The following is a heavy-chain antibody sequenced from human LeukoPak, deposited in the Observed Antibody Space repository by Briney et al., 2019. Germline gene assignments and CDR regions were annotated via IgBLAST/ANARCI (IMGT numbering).Heavy chain of an antibody. J-gene: IGHJ4*02. CDR2: ISYDGSNK. Sequence: GGSLRLSCAASGFAFSSYGMHWVRQAPGKGLEWVAVISYDGSNKYYADSVKGRFTISRDNSKNTLYLQMNSLRAEDTAVYYCAESIELRIISTYCSSTSCYVGGRRPYDYWGQGTLVTASS. D-gene: IGHD2-2*01. CDR3: AESIELRIISTYCSSTSCYVGGRRPYDY. V-gene: IGHV3-30*03. CDR1: GFAFSSYG.